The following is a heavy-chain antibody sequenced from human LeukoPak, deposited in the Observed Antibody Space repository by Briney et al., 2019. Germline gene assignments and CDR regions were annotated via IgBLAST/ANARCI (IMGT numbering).Heavy chain of an antibody. CDR2: IWYDGSNK. J-gene: IGHJ3*02. CDR1: GFTFSSYG. V-gene: IGHV3-33*01. D-gene: IGHD6-13*01. CDR3: ARQSSSWLDAFDI. Sequence: GGSLRLSCAASGFTFSSYGMHWVRQAPGKGLEWVAVIWYDGSNKYYADSVKGRFTISRDNSKNTLYLQMNSLRAEDTAVYYCARQSSSWLDAFDIWGQGTMVIVSS.